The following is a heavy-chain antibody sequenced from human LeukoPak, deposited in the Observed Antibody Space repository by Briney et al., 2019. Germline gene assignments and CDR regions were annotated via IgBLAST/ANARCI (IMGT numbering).Heavy chain of an antibody. Sequence: ASVKVSCKASGGTFSSYAISWVRQAPGQGLEWMGGIIPIFGTANYAQKFQGRVTITADKSTSTAYMELSSLRSEDTAVYYCARDRPDTAMVNWGQGTLVTVSS. CDR3: ARDRPDTAMVN. V-gene: IGHV1-69*06. J-gene: IGHJ4*02. CDR1: GGTFSSYA. D-gene: IGHD5-18*01. CDR2: IIPIFGTA.